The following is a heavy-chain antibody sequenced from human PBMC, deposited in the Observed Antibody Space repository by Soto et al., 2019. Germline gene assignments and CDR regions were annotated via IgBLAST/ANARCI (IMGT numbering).Heavy chain of an antibody. V-gene: IGHV4-61*08. CDR2: IYYSGST. D-gene: IGHD5-12*01. CDR1: GGSISSGDYY. CDR3: ARDGDGYNN. Sequence: SETLSLTCTVSGGSISSGDYYWSWIRQPPGKGLEWIGYIYYSGSTSYNPSLKSRVTISVDTSKNQFSLKLTSVTAADTAVYYCARDGDGYNNWGQGTLVTVSS. J-gene: IGHJ4*02.